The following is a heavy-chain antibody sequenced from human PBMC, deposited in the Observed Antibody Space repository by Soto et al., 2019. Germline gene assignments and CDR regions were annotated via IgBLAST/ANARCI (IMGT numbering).Heavy chain of an antibody. J-gene: IGHJ6*02. CDR2: INPSGGST. Sequence: SVKVSCKASGYTFTSYYMHWVRQAPGQGLEWMGVINPSGGSTSYAQKFQGRVTMTRDTSTSAVYMELSSLRSEDTAVYYCARDLRFLEWLSTADYYYYYYGMDVWGQGTTVTISS. CDR1: GYTFTSYY. D-gene: IGHD3-3*01. V-gene: IGHV1-46*01. CDR3: ARDLRFLEWLSTADYYYYYYGMDV.